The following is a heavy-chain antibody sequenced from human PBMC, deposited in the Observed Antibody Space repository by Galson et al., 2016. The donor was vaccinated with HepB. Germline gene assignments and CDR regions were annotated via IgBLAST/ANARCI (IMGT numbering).Heavy chain of an antibody. V-gene: IGHV4-59*01. J-gene: IGHJ4*02. CDR2: VYYSGST. Sequence: ETLSLTCTVSGGSINSYYWSWIRQPPGKGLEWIGYVYYSGSTNSSPSLSSRVAISIDASKRQYSLRVRSVTAADTAVYYCARAGFDLQFDFWGQGALVTVSS. CDR3: ARAGFDLQFDF. CDR1: GGSINSYY.